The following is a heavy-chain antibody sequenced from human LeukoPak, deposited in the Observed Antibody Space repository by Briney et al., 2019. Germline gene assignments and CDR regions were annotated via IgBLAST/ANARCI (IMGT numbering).Heavy chain of an antibody. CDR1: GGSISISNW. D-gene: IGHD4-23*01. V-gene: IGHV4-4*02. Sequence: SETLSLTCAVSGGSISISNWWCWVRQPPRKGLEWIGEIDHSGTTYYNPSLKSRVTISVDKSKNQFSLKVSSVTAADAAVYYCTGRVKGSGGNSDWGQGTLVTVSS. CDR3: TGRVKGSGGNSD. J-gene: IGHJ4*02. CDR2: IDHSGTT.